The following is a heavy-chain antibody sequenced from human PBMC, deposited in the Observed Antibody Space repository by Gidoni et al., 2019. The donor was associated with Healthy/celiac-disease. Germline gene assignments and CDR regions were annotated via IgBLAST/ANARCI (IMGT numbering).Heavy chain of an antibody. D-gene: IGHD3-3*01. CDR1: GGSISSSNW. V-gene: IGHV4-4*02. CDR2: IYHSGST. CDR3: AREPATYDFWSGDLNYYGMDV. Sequence: QVQLQESGPGLVKPSGTLSLTCAVSGGSISSSNWWSWVRQPPGKGLEWIGEIYHSGSTNYNPSLKSRVTISVDKSKNQFSLKLSSVTAADTAVYYCAREPATYDFWSGDLNYYGMDVWGQGTTVTVSS. J-gene: IGHJ6*02.